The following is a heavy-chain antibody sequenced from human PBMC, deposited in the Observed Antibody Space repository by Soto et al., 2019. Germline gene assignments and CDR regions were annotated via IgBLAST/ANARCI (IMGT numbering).Heavy chain of an antibody. Sequence: SETLSLTCTVSGGSISRGDYYWSWIRQPPGKGLEWIGYIYYSGSTYYNPSLKSRVTISVDTSKNQFSLKLSSVTAADTAVYYCARGTYCSGGSCHNWFDPWGQGTLVTVSS. CDR2: IYYSGST. CDR3: ARGTYCSGGSCHNWFDP. V-gene: IGHV4-30-4*01. D-gene: IGHD2-15*01. CDR1: GGSISRGDYY. J-gene: IGHJ5*02.